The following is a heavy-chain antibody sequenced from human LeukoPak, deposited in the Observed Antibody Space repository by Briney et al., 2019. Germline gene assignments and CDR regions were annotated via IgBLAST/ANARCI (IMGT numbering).Heavy chain of an antibody. V-gene: IGHV1-2*02. CDR2: INPNNGGT. J-gene: IGHJ4*02. CDR3: ARSFFRAAGKDY. CDR1: GYTFTGYF. D-gene: IGHD6-13*01. Sequence: ASVKVSCKASGYTFTGYFIHWVRQAPGQGLEWMGWINPNNGGTNYAQKFQGRVTMTRDTSISTAYMELSRLRSEDTAVYYCARSFFRAAGKDYWGQGTLVTVSS.